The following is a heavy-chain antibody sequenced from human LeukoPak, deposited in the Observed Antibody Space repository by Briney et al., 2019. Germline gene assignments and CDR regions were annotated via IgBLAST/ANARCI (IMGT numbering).Heavy chain of an antibody. Sequence: ASVKVSCKASGGTFSSYAISWVRQAPGQGLEWMGGIIPIFGTANYAQKFQGRVTITTDESTSTAYMELSSLSSEDTAVYYCARVGLSSYGDNFDYRGQGTLVTVSS. CDR2: IIPIFGTA. CDR3: ARVGLSSYGDNFDY. CDR1: GGTFSSYA. J-gene: IGHJ4*02. V-gene: IGHV1-69*05. D-gene: IGHD5-18*01.